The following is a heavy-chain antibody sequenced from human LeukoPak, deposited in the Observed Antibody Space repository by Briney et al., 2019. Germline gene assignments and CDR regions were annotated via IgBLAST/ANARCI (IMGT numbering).Heavy chain of an antibody. Sequence: SETLSLTCTVSGGSISSGSYYWSWIRQPAGKGLEWIGRIYTSGSTNYNPSLKSRVTISVDTSKNQFYLKLSSVTAADTAVYYCARTPFGELGDWFDPWGQGTLATVSS. CDR1: GGSISSGSYY. CDR2: IYTSGST. J-gene: IGHJ5*02. CDR3: ARTPFGELGDWFDP. V-gene: IGHV4-61*02. D-gene: IGHD3-10*01.